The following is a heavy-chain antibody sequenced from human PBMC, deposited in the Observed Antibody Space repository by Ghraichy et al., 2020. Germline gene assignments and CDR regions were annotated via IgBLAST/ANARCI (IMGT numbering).Heavy chain of an antibody. D-gene: IGHD1-1*01. J-gene: IGHJ5*02. CDR1: GGSSRTYY. Sequence: SETLSLTCAVSGGSSRTYYYAWLRQPPGGGLEWIGDINDRGTTNYNPSLESRVTMSVDPAERQFALRVTSLTGADTAVYYCARRRQGGPTPHYFDPWGQGALVTVSA. CDR3: ARRRQGGPTPHYFDP. V-gene: IGHV4-34*01. CDR2: INDRGTT.